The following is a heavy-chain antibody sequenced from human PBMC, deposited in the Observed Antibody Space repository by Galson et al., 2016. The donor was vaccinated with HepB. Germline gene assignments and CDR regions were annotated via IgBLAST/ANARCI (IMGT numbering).Heavy chain of an antibody. V-gene: IGHV3-74*01. Sequence: SLRLSCAVSGFTFSSFSMNWVRQAPGKGLVWVSRINSDGSSTGFADSVKGRFTISRDNAKNTLYLQMNSLRAEDTAVYYCARDLWRGGRIDYWGQGTLVTVSS. CDR2: INSDGSST. J-gene: IGHJ4*02. D-gene: IGHD4-23*01. CDR3: ARDLWRGGRIDY. CDR1: GFTFSSFS.